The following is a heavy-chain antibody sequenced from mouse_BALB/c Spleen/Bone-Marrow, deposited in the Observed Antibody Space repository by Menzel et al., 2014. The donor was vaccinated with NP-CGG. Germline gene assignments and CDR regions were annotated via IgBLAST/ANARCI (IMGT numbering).Heavy chain of an antibody. D-gene: IGHD2-4*01. J-gene: IGHJ4*01. CDR3: ASVYDYGRGYAMDY. CDR1: GYAFSNYG. V-gene: IGHV1-80*01. Sequence: VQLQQSGAEVMRPGSSVNISCKASGYAFSNYGMNWVKQRPGQGLEWIGQIYPGDGDINYNGKFKGRVTLTADKSSSTAYMQLSSLTSEDSAVYFCASVYDYGRGYAMDYWGHGTSVTVSS. CDR2: IYPGDGDI.